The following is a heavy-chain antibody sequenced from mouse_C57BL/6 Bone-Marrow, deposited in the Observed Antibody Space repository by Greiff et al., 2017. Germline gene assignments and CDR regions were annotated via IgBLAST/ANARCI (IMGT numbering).Heavy chain of an antibody. D-gene: IGHD1-1*01. CDR3: ARDPPSYYYGSSWFAY. J-gene: IGHJ3*01. CDR1: GFPFSSYA. CDR2: ISDGGSYT. Sequence: EVQRVESGGGLVKPGGSLKLSCAASGFPFSSYAMSWVRQTPEKRLEWVATISDGGSYTYYPDNVKGRFTISRDNAKNNLYLQMSHLKSEDTAMYYCARDPPSYYYGSSWFAYWGQGTLVTVSA. V-gene: IGHV5-4*01.